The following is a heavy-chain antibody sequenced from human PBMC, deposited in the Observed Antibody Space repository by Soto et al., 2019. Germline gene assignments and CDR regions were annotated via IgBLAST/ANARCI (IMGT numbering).Heavy chain of an antibody. Sequence: PWGSVRLSCAPSRFTFSSHSMNYISQTPGKGLEWVSSISSSSGHIYYADSLKGRFTLSRDNRKKSLYLQMNSMRAEDTAVYYCTRHWLGTRDCDYWGQGTMVNVSS. CDR2: ISSSSGHI. J-gene: IGHJ4*02. D-gene: IGHD6-19*01. CDR3: TRHWLGTRDCDY. V-gene: IGHV3-21*01. CDR1: RFTFSSHS.